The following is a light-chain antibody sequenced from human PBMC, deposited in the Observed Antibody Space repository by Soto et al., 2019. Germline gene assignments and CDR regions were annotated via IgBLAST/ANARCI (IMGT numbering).Light chain of an antibody. CDR2: GAS. Sequence: VLTQSPGTLSLSPGERATLSCRASQSVSSNLAWYQQKPGQAPTLLIFGASARATGIPARFSGSGSGTEFTLTISSLQSEDFAVYYCQHYNNWPFTFGQGTKVDIK. V-gene: IGKV3-15*01. CDR3: QHYNNWPFT. J-gene: IGKJ2*01. CDR1: QSVSSN.